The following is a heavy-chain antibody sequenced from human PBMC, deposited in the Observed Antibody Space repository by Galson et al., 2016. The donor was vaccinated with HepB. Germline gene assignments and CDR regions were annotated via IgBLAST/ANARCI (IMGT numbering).Heavy chain of an antibody. V-gene: IGHV3-33*08. CDR3: ARDPQYQLTNYYYYGMDV. J-gene: IGHJ6*02. Sequence: SLRLSCAASGFTFSDYSMNWVRQAPGMGLEWVAIIWYDGSDKYYADSVKGRFTISRDNSKNTLYLQMNSLGAEDTAVYYCARDPQYQLTNYYYYGMDVWGQGTTVTV. CDR2: IWYDGSDK. D-gene: IGHD2-2*01. CDR1: GFTFSDYS.